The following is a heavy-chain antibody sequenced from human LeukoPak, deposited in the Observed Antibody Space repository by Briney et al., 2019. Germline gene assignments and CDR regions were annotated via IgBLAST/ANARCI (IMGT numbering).Heavy chain of an antibody. D-gene: IGHD2-15*01. Sequence: PGGSLRLSCAASGFTFSSYWMSWVRQAPGKGLEWVANIKQDGSGKYYVDSVKGRFTISRDNAKNSLYLQMNSLRAEDTAVYYCASPLVVAATANVDYWGQGTLVTVSS. V-gene: IGHV3-7*01. CDR3: ASPLVVAATANVDY. CDR2: IKQDGSGK. J-gene: IGHJ4*02. CDR1: GFTFSSYW.